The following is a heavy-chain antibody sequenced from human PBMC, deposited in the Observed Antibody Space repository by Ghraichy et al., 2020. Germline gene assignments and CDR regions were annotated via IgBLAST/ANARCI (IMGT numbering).Heavy chain of an antibody. CDR1: GGSISSYY. V-gene: IGHV4-59*01. J-gene: IGHJ4*02. Sequence: SETLSLTCTVSGGSISSYYWSWIRQPPGKGLEWIGYIYYSGSTNYNPSLKSRVTISVDTSKNQFSLKLSSVTAADTAVYYCARGSGYSYGWVFDYWGQGTLVTVSS. CDR2: IYYSGST. D-gene: IGHD5-18*01. CDR3: ARGSGYSYGWVFDY.